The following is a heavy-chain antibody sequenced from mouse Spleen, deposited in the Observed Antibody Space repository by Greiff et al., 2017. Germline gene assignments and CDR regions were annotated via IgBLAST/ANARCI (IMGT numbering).Heavy chain of an antibody. CDR1: GFTFTDYY. CDR3: ARCVYGNYAMDY. V-gene: IGHV7-3*01. D-gene: IGHD2-1*01. CDR2: IRNKANGYTT. J-gene: IGHJ4*01. Sequence: EVKLVESGGGLVQPGGSLSLSCAASGFTFTDYYMSWVRQPPGKALEWLGFIRNKANGYTTEYSASVKGRFTISRDNSQSILYLQMNALRAEDSATYYCARCVYGNYAMDYWGQGTSVTVSS.